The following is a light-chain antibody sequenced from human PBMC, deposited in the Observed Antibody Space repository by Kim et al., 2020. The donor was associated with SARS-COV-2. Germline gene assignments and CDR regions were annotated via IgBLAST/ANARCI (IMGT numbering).Light chain of an antibody. J-gene: IGKJ5*01. CDR3: QQRSNWPSSIT. CDR2: DAS. CDR1: QSISRS. V-gene: IGKV3-11*01. Sequence: PGESATLSCGASQSISRSLAWYQQQPGQAPRLLIYDASKTATGIPARFSGSGAGTDFTLTISTLEPDDFAIYYCQQRSNWPSSITFGQGTRLEIK.